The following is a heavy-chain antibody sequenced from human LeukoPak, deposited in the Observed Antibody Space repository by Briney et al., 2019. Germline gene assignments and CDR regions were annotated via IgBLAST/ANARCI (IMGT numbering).Heavy chain of an antibody. Sequence: PSETLSLTCTVSGGSISSAGHYWGWIRQPPGKGLEWIGSMHYSGSTYYNPSLKSRVTISVDTSKNQFSLKLNSMTAADSAVYYCARAIVGTVEFDYWGQGTLVTVSS. D-gene: IGHD5-12*01. CDR2: MHYSGST. J-gene: IGHJ4*02. CDR1: GGSISSAGHY. V-gene: IGHV4-39*07. CDR3: ARAIVGTVEFDY.